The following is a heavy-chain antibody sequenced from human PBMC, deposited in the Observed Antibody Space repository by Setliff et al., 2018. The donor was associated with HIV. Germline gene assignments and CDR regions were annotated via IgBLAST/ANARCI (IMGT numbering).Heavy chain of an antibody. V-gene: IGHV4-59*01. J-gene: IGHJ4*02. D-gene: IGHD5-12*01. CDR1: GGSISSYY. CDR3: AGRGGYNDWYFDY. CDR2: VYYSGGT. Sequence: PSETLSLTCSVSGGSISSYYWSWIRQPPGKGLGWIGCVYYSGGTNYNPSLRSRVTISIDTSKSQFSLKLTSVTTADTAMYYCAGRGGYNDWYFDYWGQGALVTVSS.